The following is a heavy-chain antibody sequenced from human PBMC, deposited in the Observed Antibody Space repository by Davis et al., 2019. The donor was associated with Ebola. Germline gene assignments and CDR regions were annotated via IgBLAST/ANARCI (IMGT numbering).Heavy chain of an antibody. D-gene: IGHD5-24*01. V-gene: IGHV4-59*01. Sequence: MPSETLSLTCTVSGFSISSYYWSWIRQPPGKGLEWIGYIYYTGSTNYNPSLKSRVTISIDTSKNQFSLKLRSVTAADTAVYYCARVVGAKRWLQLGGDYFDYWGQGTLVTVSS. CDR2: IYYTGST. CDR3: ARVVGAKRWLQLGGDYFDY. CDR1: GFSISSYY. J-gene: IGHJ4*02.